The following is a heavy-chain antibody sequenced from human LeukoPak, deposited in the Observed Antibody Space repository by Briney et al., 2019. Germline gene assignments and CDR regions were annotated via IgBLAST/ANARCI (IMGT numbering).Heavy chain of an antibody. CDR2: IYSGGST. J-gene: IGHJ3*02. CDR1: GFTVSSNY. V-gene: IGHV3-53*05. CDR3: AKPLNGDPDAFDI. D-gene: IGHD4-17*01. Sequence: GGSLRLSCAASGFTVSSNYMSWVRQAPGKGLEWVSVIYSGGSTYYADSVKGRFTISRDNSKNTLYLQMNSLRAEDTAVYYCAKPLNGDPDAFDIWGQGTMVTVSS.